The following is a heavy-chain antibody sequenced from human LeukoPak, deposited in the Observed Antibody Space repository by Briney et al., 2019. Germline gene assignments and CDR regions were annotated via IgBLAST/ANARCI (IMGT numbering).Heavy chain of an antibody. V-gene: IGHV3-30*18. CDR1: GFTFSNYG. CDR3: AQDAGPGDRQIDY. J-gene: IGHJ4*02. CDR2: ISYDGSNK. Sequence: GGSLRLSCAASGFTFSNYGTHWVHQAPGKGLEWVAVISYDGSNKYYADSVKGRFTISRDNSKNTLYLQMNSLRAEDTAVYYCAQDAGPGDRQIDYWGQGTLVTVSS. D-gene: IGHD3-16*01.